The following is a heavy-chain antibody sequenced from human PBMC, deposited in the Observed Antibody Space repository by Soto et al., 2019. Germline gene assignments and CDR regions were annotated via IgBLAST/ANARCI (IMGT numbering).Heavy chain of an antibody. Sequence: GGSLRLSCAASGFNFSSYAMSWVRPGPGKGLEWVSDISGSGSSTHYADSVKGRFTISRDHSKNTLYLQMNSLRAEDTAVYYCATHYSTGPCFDYWGQGTLVTVSS. CDR1: GFNFSSYA. V-gene: IGHV3-23*01. CDR3: ATHYSTGPCFDY. D-gene: IGHD6-19*01. CDR2: ISGSGSST. J-gene: IGHJ4*02.